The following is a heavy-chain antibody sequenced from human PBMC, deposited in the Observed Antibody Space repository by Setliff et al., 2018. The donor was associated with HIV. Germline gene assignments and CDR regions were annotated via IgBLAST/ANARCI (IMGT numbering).Heavy chain of an antibody. D-gene: IGHD3-10*01. Sequence: LSLTCAVHGGSFNDYYWTWIRQPPGKGLEWIGEIDHSGNIKYHASLKSRVTISKDTSKNQISLKLRSVTAADTAVYYCARGLNYYGSGSYLPLGYWGQGTLVTSP. J-gene: IGHJ4*02. V-gene: IGHV4-34*01. CDR3: ARGLNYYGSGSYLPLGY. CDR2: IDHSGNI. CDR1: GGSFNDYY.